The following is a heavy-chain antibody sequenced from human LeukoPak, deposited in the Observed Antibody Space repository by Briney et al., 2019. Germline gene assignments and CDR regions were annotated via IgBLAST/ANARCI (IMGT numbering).Heavy chain of an antibody. Sequence: SGGSLRLSCAASGFTFSSYSMNWVRQAPGKGLEWVSSISSSSSYIYYADSVKGRFTISRDNSKNTLFLQMNSLRAEDTAVYYCARVEYSSSPHFDYWGQGTLVTVSS. CDR1: GFTFSSYS. CDR2: ISSSSSYI. D-gene: IGHD6-6*01. CDR3: ARVEYSSSPHFDY. J-gene: IGHJ4*02. V-gene: IGHV3-21*01.